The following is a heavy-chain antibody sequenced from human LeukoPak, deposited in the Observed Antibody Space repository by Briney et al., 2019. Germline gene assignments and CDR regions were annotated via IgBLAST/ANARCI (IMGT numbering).Heavy chain of an antibody. CDR2: IYRSGTT. J-gene: IGHJ5*02. D-gene: IGHD1-26*01. Sequence: PSGALSLTCTVSAYSISDGWVWGMIRQPPGKGLDWIGSIYRSGTTYYNPSLKSRVTMSVDTSNNQFSLKLTSVTAADTAMYYCSRLSHVAGAPKVSWFDPWGQGTLVTVSS. V-gene: IGHV4-38-2*02. CDR3: SRLSHVAGAPKVSWFDP. CDR1: AYSISDGWV.